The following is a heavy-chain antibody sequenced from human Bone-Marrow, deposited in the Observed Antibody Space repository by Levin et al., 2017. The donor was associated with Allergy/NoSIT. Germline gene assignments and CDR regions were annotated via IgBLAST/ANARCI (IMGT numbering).Heavy chain of an antibody. CDR1: GFTFSSCW. D-gene: IGHD5-18*01. J-gene: IGHJ4*02. Sequence: PSETLSLTCAASGFTFSSCWMHWVRQAPGKGLVWVSRIKGDGSDISYADSVKGRFTISRDNAKNTLYLQMNSLRGEDTAVYYCAREDTSMVESSLLDYWGQGILVTVSS. CDR3: AREDTSMVESSLLDY. CDR2: IKGDGSDI. V-gene: IGHV3-74*01.